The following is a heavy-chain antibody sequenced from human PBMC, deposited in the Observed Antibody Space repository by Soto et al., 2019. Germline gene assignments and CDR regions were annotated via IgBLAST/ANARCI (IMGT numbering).Heavy chain of an antibody. CDR1: GGSISSNY. J-gene: IGHJ4*02. D-gene: IGHD6-13*01. CDR2: AYNSGRT. Sequence: PSETLSLTCTVSGGSISSNYWTWIRQPPGKGLEWIGYAYNSGRTNYNPSLKSRVTISEDTSKSQFSLKVNSMTAADTAVYYCERYRCEPVAGYTLDNWGQGILVTVSS. V-gene: IGHV4-59*01. CDR3: ERYRCEPVAGYTLDN.